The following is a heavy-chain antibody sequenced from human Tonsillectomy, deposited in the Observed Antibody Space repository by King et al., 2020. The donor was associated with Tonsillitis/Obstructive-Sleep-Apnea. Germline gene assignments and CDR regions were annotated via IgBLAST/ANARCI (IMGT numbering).Heavy chain of an antibody. CDR2: IYYSGST. CDR3: ARLLLDKYCSSTSCYPLYWYFDL. V-gene: IGHV4-59*08. Sequence: QLQESGPGLVKPSETLSLTCTVSGGSISSYYWSWIRQPPGKGLEWIGYIYYSGSTNYNPSLKSRVTISVDTSKNQFSLKLSSVTAADTAVYYCARLLLDKYCSSTSCYPLYWYFDLWGRGTLVTVSS. J-gene: IGHJ2*01. D-gene: IGHD2-2*01. CDR1: GGSISSYY.